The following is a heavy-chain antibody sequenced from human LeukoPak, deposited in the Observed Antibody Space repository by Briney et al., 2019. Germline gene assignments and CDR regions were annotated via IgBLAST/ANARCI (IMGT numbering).Heavy chain of an antibody. J-gene: IGHJ4*02. Sequence: SETLSLTCTVSGGSISSSSYYWGWIRQPPGKGLEWIGYIYYSGSTNYNPSLKSLVTISVDTSKNQFSLKLSSVTAADTAVYYCARGAALFDYWGQGTLVTVSS. V-gene: IGHV4-61*05. CDR2: IYYSGST. CDR3: ARGAALFDY. CDR1: GGSISSSSYY. D-gene: IGHD2-15*01.